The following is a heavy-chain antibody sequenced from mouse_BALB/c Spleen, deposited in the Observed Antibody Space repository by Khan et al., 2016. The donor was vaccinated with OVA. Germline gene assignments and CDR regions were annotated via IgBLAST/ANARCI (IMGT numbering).Heavy chain of an antibody. CDR2: ISTYYGDP. J-gene: IGHJ3*01. V-gene: IGHV1S137*01. Sequence: QVQLKQSGAELVRPGVSVKISCKGSGYTFTDYAMHWVKQSHAKSLVWIGVISTYYGDPTYNQKFKGKATMPVDTSSSTAYMALARLTSEDSAIYYCARGSGNSRFAYWGQGTLVTVSA. CDR1: GYTFTDYA. D-gene: IGHD1-3*01. CDR3: ARGSGNSRFAY.